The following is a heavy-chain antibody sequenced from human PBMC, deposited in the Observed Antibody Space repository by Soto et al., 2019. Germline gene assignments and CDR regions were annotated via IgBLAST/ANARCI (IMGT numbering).Heavy chain of an antibody. CDR1: VGTFSSYA. V-gene: IGHV1-69*13. CDR2: IIPIFGTA. CDR3: ARDCSGGSCYLGLDY. J-gene: IGHJ4*02. D-gene: IGHD2-15*01. Sequence: SVKVCCKASVGTFSSYAISWVRQAPGQGLEWMGGIIPIFGTANYAQKFQGRVTITADESTSTAYMELSSLRSEDTAVYYCARDCSGGSCYLGLDYWGQGPLVTVSS.